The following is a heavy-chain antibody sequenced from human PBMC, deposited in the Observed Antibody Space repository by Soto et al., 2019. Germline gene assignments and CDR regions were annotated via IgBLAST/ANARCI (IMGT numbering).Heavy chain of an antibody. J-gene: IGHJ4*02. CDR2: IIPIFGTA. CDR3: ARGWGYDSTDYYYAY. CDR1: GGSFNRHT. V-gene: IGHV1-69*01. Sequence: QVQLVQSRAEVRKPGSSVRVSCKASGGSFNRHTISWVRQAPGQGLEWMGGIIPIFGTANHAQKSQGRVTIIADESTSTVYMELSSLRSDDTALYYCARGWGYDSTDYYYAYWGQGTLVIVSS. D-gene: IGHD3-22*01.